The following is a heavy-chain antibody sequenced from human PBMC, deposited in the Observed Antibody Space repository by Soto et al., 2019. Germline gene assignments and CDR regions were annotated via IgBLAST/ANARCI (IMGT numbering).Heavy chain of an antibody. CDR1: GFIFRSYG. CDR3: AKQGIEVARTDYFDY. D-gene: IGHD6-19*01. Sequence: QVHLVESGGGVVQPGKSLRLSCAASGFIFRSYGVHWVRQAPGKGLEWVALISHDGSNAYYADAVNGRFTISRDNAKNTVYLQMNSLRAEDTAVYYCAKQGIEVARTDYFDYWGQGALVTVAS. V-gene: IGHV3-30*18. J-gene: IGHJ4*02. CDR2: ISHDGSNA.